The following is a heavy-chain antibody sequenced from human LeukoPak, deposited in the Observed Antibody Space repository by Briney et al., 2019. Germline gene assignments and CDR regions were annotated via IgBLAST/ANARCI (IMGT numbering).Heavy chain of an antibody. CDR3: ARHFETYYYDSSGYSSPTYYMDG. Sequence: SETLSLPCSLSGGSICSSNYYWGWVRQPPGRGLEWLGCFYYSGSTYYHPSLKSRVTISVDTSKDQFSLKLSSVTAAGTAVYYCARHFETYYYDSSGYSSPTYYMDGWGKGTSVTVSS. D-gene: IGHD3-22*01. CDR1: GGSICSSNYY. CDR2: FYYSGST. V-gene: IGHV4-39*07. J-gene: IGHJ6*03.